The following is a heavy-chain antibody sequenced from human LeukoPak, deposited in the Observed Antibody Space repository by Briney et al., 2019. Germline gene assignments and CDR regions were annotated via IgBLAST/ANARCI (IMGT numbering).Heavy chain of an antibody. V-gene: IGHV1-18*01. D-gene: IGHD1-26*01. Sequence: ASVRVSCKASGYPFSAHFLNWVRQAPGQGLEWMGWISAYNGNTNYAQKLQGRVTMTTDTSTSTAYMELRSLRSDDTAVYYCARWSYSVYYGMDVWGQGTTVTVSS. CDR1: GYPFSAHF. J-gene: IGHJ6*02. CDR3: ARWSYSVYYGMDV. CDR2: ISAYNGNT.